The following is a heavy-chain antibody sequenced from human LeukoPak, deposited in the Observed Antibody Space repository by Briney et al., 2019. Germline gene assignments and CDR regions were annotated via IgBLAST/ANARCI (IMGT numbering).Heavy chain of an antibody. Sequence: GGSLRLSCAASGFTFSTYWMNWVRQAPGKGLEWVAVISYDGSNKYYADSVKGRFTISRDNSKNTLYLQMNSLRAEDTAVYYCALEGHYDILTGYYSGIFDYWGQGTLVTVSS. CDR3: ALEGHYDILTGYYSGIFDY. CDR1: GFTFSTYW. J-gene: IGHJ4*02. D-gene: IGHD3-9*01. CDR2: ISYDGSNK. V-gene: IGHV3-30*03.